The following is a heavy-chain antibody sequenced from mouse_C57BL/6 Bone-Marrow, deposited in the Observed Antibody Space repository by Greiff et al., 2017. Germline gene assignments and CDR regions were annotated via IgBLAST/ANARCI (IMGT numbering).Heavy chain of an antibody. D-gene: IGHD2-4*01. Sequence: VQLQQSGAELVRPGASVKLSCTASGFNIKDDYMHWVKQRPEQGLEWIGWIDPENGDTEYASKFQGKATITADTSSNTAYLQLSSLTSADTAVSYCTTDYTWFAYWGQGTLVTVSA. CDR3: TTDYTWFAY. J-gene: IGHJ3*01. V-gene: IGHV14-4*01. CDR1: GFNIKDDY. CDR2: IDPENGDT.